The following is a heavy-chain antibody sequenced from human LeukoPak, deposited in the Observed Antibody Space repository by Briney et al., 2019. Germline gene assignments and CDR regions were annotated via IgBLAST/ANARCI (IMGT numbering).Heavy chain of an antibody. D-gene: IGHD3-10*01. Sequence: PGGSLRLSCAASGFTVSSNYMSWVRQAPGKGLEWVSVIYSGGSTYYADSVKGRFSISRDNSKNTLYLQMNSLRAEDTAVYYCARDSVLLWFGELMRPYYYGMDVWGQGTTVTVSS. J-gene: IGHJ6*02. V-gene: IGHV3-66*01. CDR1: GFTVSSNY. CDR2: IYSGGST. CDR3: ARDSVLLWFGELMRPYYYGMDV.